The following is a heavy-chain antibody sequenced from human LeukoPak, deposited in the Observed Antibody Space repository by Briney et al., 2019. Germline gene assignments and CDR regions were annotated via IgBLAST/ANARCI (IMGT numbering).Heavy chain of an antibody. D-gene: IGHD3-22*01. J-gene: IGHJ4*02. V-gene: IGHV4-61*01. CDR3: ARTSGYFPFLFDY. Sequence: PSETLSLTCTVSGGSVSSGSYYWSWIRQPPGKGLEWIGYIYYSGSTYYNPSLKSRVTISVDTSKNQFSLKLSSVTAADTAVYYCARTSGYFPFLFDYWGQGTLVTVSS. CDR2: IYYSGST. CDR1: GGSVSSGSYY.